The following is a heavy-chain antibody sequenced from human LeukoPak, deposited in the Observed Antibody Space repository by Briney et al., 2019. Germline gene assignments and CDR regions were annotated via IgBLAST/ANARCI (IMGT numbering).Heavy chain of an antibody. D-gene: IGHD2-21*02. V-gene: IGHV3-11*05. J-gene: IGHJ4*02. CDR2: ISSGSSYT. Sequence: GGSLRLSCAASGFTFSDYYMSWIRQAPGKGLEWVSYISSGSSYTNYADSVKGRFTISRDNAKNSLYLQMNSLRAEDTAVYYCARVLKLYCGGDCNYFDYWGQGTLVTVSS. CDR1: GFTFSDYY. CDR3: ARVLKLYCGGDCNYFDY.